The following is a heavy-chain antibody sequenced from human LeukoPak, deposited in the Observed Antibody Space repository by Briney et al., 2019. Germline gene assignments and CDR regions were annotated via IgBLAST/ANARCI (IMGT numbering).Heavy chain of an antibody. V-gene: IGHV3-23*01. D-gene: IGHD3/OR15-3a*01. CDR1: GFTFSNAW. Sequence: PGGSLRLSCAASGFTFSNAWMSWVRQAPGKGLEWVSVISDRDDSTYYGDSVKGRFTISRDSSKNTLYLQMNSLGGEDTALYYCAKGRWGLTINNFDLWGQGTMVTVSS. CDR3: AKGRWGLTINNFDL. J-gene: IGHJ3*01. CDR2: ISDRDDST.